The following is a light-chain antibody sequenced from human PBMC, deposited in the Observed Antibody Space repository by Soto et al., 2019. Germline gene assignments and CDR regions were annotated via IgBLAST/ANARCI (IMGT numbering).Light chain of an antibody. CDR1: SNDITLYNY. CDR2: QVT. CDR3: SSYTSSINYV. V-gene: IGLV2-14*01. Sequence: QSALTQPTSVSGSPGQSITISCTGTSNDITLYNYVSWYQQYPGKAPKLIIYQVTNRPSGVSTRFSGSKSGNTAPLTISGLQAEDEADYYCSSYTSSINYVFGTGTKVTVL. J-gene: IGLJ1*01.